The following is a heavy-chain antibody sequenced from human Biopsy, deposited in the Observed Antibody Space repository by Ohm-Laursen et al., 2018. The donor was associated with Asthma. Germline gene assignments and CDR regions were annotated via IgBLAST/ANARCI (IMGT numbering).Heavy chain of an antibody. CDR2: IYYSGTT. CDR3: VRGSSSWLHGPFHYYYGLDV. CDR1: SGSGGYMRSGNYY. D-gene: IGHD6-13*01. Sequence: GTLSLTCSLSSGSGGYMRSGNYYWGWIRQPPGKGLEWIGSIYYSGTTYYNPSLESRVTVSADTSKNQFSLKLTSATAADTAVYYCVRGSSSWLHGPFHYYYGLDVWGQGTTATVSS. J-gene: IGHJ6*02. V-gene: IGHV4-39*01.